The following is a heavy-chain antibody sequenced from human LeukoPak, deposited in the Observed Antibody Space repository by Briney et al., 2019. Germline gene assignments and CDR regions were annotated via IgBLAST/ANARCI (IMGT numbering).Heavy chain of an antibody. J-gene: IGHJ4*02. V-gene: IGHV3-30-3*01. D-gene: IGHD2-15*01. Sequence: GKSLRLSCAASGFTFSRYAMHWVRQAPGKGLEWVAVISYDGSNKYYADSVKGRFTISRDNSKNTLYLQMNSLRAEDTAVYYCASSIVVVVAATRVNDYWGQGTLVTVSS. CDR3: ASSIVVVVAATRVNDY. CDR1: GFTFSRYA. CDR2: ISYDGSNK.